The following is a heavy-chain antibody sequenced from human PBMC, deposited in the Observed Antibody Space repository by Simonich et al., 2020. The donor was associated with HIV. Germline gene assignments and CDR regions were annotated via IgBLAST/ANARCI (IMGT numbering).Heavy chain of an antibody. CDR3: ARGFYQRLYYFDY. V-gene: IGHV4-34*01. CDR2: INHSGST. J-gene: IGHJ4*02. Sequence: QVQLQQWCAGLLKPSETLSLTCACYGGHFSGYNWSWIRQPPGKGLEWIGEINHSGSTNYNSDLKSRVTISVDTSKNQFSLKLSSGTAADTAVYYCARGFYQRLYYFDYWGQGTLVTVSS. D-gene: IGHD2-2*01. CDR1: GGHFSGYN.